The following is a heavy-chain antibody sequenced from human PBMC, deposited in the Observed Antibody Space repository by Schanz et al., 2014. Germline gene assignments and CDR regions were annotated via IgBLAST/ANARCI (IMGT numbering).Heavy chain of an antibody. V-gene: IGHV1-2*06. CDR2: ILPNSGVA. CDR1: GYIFTNYY. J-gene: IGHJ4*02. D-gene: IGHD1-1*01. Sequence: QVLLVPSGAEVKKPGASVKVSCKTSGYIFTNYYIHWVRQAPGQGLEWMGRILPNSGVANYAQRFRGRVTMTRDTSISTAYMELRGLQSDDASVYYCASGFQLAAFDYWGQGALV. CDR3: ASGFQLAAFDY.